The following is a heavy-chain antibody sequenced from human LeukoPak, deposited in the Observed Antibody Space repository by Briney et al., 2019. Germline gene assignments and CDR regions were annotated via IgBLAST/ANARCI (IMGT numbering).Heavy chain of an antibody. CDR3: ARGDYYDRRFDN. J-gene: IGHJ4*02. CDR1: GFTFSASW. V-gene: IGHV3-7*02. D-gene: IGHD3-22*01. Sequence: GGSLRLSCSASGFTFSASWMNWVRQARGKGLEWVADIKQDGSEKYYVDSVKGRFTISRDNAKNSLYLHLNSLRAEDTAVYYCARGDYYDRRFDNWGQGTLVTVSS. CDR2: IKQDGSEK.